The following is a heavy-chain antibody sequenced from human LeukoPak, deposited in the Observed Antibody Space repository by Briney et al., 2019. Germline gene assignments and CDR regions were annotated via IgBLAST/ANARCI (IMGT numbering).Heavy chain of an antibody. J-gene: IGHJ3*02. CDR3: ARNSHSGWYAAAFDI. CDR2: IYYSGST. D-gene: IGHD6-19*01. CDR1: GGSISSYY. V-gene: IGHV4-59*01. Sequence: SETLSLTCTVSGGSISSYYWSWIRQPPGKGLEWIGYIYYSGSTNYNPSLKSRVTISVDTSKNQFSLKLSSVTAADTAVYYCARNSHSGWYAAAFDIWGQGTMVTVSS.